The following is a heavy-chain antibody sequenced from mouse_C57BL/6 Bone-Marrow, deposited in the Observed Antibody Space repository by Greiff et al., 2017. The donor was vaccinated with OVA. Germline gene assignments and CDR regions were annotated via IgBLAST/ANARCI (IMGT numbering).Heavy chain of an antibody. V-gene: IGHV14-4*01. CDR2: IDPENGDT. CDR1: GFNIKDDY. Sequence: EVQLQQSGAELVRPGASVKLSCTASGFNIKDDYMHWVKQRPEQGLEWIGWIDPENGDTEYASKFQGKATITADTSSNTAYLQLSSLTSEDTAVYYCTTLYDYGSSYYWYFDVWGTGTTVTVSS. J-gene: IGHJ1*03. D-gene: IGHD1-1*01. CDR3: TTLYDYGSSYYWYFDV.